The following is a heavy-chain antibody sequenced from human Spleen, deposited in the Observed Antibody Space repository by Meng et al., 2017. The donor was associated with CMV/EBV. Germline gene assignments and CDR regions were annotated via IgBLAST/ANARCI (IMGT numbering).Heavy chain of an antibody. CDR2: ITSSSSTI. V-gene: IGHV3-48*04. Sequence: GESLKISCAASGCTFSSYNMNWVRQAPGKGLEWVSYITSSSSTIYYAHSVKGRFTISRDNAKNSLYLQMNSLRAEDTAVYYCARDSRPWAMVVTAADYWGQGTLVTVSS. D-gene: IGHD4-23*01. J-gene: IGHJ4*02. CDR1: GCTFSSYN. CDR3: ARDSRPWAMVVTAADY.